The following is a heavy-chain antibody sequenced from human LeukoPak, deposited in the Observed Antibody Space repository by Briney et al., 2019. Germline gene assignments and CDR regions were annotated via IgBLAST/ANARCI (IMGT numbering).Heavy chain of an antibody. CDR2: INPNSGGT. CDR3: ARDGHFDN. V-gene: IGHV1-2*02. CDR1: GYTFTGYN. Sequence: ASVKVSCKASGYTFTGYNMQWLRQAPGQGLEWMGWINPNSGGTNYAQKFQGRVTMTRDTSVSTAYVELSRLRSDDTAVYYCARDGHFDNWGQGTLVTVSS. J-gene: IGHJ4*02.